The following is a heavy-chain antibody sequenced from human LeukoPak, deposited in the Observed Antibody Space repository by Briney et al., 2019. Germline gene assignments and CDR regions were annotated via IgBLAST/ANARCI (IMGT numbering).Heavy chain of an antibody. J-gene: IGHJ6*03. CDR2: IYYSGST. CDR1: GGSISSYY. D-gene: IGHD1-26*01. CDR3: ARDPPKLPKYSGSYYYYVDV. V-gene: IGHV4-59*01. Sequence: SETLSLTCTVSGGSISSYYWSWIRQPPGKGLEWIGYIYYSGSTNYNPSLKSRVTISVDTSKNQFSLKLSSVTAADTAVYYCARDPPKLPKYSGSYYYYVDVWGKGTTVTVSS.